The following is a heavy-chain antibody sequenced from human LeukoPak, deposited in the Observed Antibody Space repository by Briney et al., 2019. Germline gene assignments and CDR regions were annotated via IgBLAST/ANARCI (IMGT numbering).Heavy chain of an antibody. Sequence: PSETLSLTCAVSGGSISSGGYSWSWIRQPPGKGLEWIGYIYHSGSTYYNPSLKSRVTISVDRSKNQFSLKLSSVTAAGTAVYYCAREEPLITMGYWGQGTLVTVSS. D-gene: IGHD3-10*01. J-gene: IGHJ4*02. CDR1: GGSISSGGYS. CDR3: AREEPLITMGY. CDR2: IYHSGST. V-gene: IGHV4-30-2*01.